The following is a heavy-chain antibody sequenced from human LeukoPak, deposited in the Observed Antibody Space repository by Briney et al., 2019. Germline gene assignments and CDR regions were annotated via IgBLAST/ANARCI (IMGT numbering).Heavy chain of an antibody. CDR1: GFTFSGYG. CDR3: ARGLCSTFGMDV. Sequence: PGGSLRLSCAASGFTFSGYGMHWVRQAPGKGLEWVAVIWYDGSNKYYADSVKGRFTISRDNAKNSLYLQMNSLRAEDTAVYYCARGLCSTFGMDVWGQGTTVTVSS. CDR2: IWYDGSNK. D-gene: IGHD2-15*01. J-gene: IGHJ6*02. V-gene: IGHV3-33*01.